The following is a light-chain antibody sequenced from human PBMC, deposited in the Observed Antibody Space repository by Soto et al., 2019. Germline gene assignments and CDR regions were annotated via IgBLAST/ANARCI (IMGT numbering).Light chain of an antibody. Sequence: DIQFTQSPGFRSASVGGIVSMTCRASQGISTYLAWYQQKPGKAPKLLIYAASTLQSGVPSRFSGSGSGTEFALAISSLQPEHFATYYCQQSYSTPQLTFGGGTKVDIK. CDR3: QQSYSTPQLT. J-gene: IGKJ4*01. CDR2: AAS. V-gene: IGKV1-9*01. CDR1: QGISTY.